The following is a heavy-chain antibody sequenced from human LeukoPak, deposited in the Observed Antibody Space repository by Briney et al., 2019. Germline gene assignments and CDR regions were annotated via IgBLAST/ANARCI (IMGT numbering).Heavy chain of an antibody. CDR1: GGSITTGNYY. J-gene: IGHJ4*02. V-gene: IGHV4-61*02. CDR3: ARVLGSGLFDY. CDR2: VSTSGST. D-gene: IGHD3-10*01. Sequence: SETLSLTCTVSGGSITTGNYYWSWIRQPAGKGLEWIGRVSTSGSTNYNPSLKSRVTMSVDTSKNQFSLKLSSVTTADTAVYYCARVLGSGLFDYWGQGTLVTVSS.